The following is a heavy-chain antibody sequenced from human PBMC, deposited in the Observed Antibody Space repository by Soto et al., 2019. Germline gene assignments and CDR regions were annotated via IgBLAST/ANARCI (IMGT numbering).Heavy chain of an antibody. CDR3: AREAGSGDYFDY. J-gene: IGHJ4*02. Sequence: QVQLQESGPGLAEPSQTLSLPCTVSGGSIRSTGYFWTWSRQHPGQGLVWIGYIFYSGSTFHNPSLKSRVTISVDTSKNQFSLELSSVTASDTAVYYCAREAGSGDYFDYWGQGTLVTVSS. V-gene: IGHV4-31*03. D-gene: IGHD1-26*01. CDR1: GGSIRSTGYF. CDR2: IFYSGST.